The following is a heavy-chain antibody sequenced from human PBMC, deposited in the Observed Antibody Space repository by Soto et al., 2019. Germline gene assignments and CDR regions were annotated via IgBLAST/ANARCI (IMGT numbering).Heavy chain of an antibody. CDR2: VNPSGGST. V-gene: IGHV1-46*01. CDR1: GYIFTAYS. D-gene: IGHD3-10*01. J-gene: IGHJ6*02. CDR3: ARNGERDLGLNYYFYYGMDV. Sequence: ASVKVSCKASGYIFTAYSMHWVRQAPGQGLEWMGVVNPSGGSTNYAQKFQGRVTMTTETSTSTVYMELRSLRSDDTAMYYCARNGERDLGLNYYFYYGMDVWGQGTSVTVSS.